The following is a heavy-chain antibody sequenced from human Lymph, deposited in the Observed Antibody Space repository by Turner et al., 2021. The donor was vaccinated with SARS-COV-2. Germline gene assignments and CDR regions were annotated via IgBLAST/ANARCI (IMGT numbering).Heavy chain of an antibody. V-gene: IGHV1-2*02. CDR2: INPNSGGT. D-gene: IGHD3-3*01. CDR1: GYTFTGYY. Sequence: QVQLVQSGAEVKKPGASVKDSCQASGYTFTGYYMHWVRQAPGQGLEWMGWINPNSGGTNYAQKFQGRVTMTRDTSISTAYMELSRLRSDDTAVYYCARDVERYNDFWSGYSGGYGLDVWGQGTTVTVSS. CDR3: ARDVERYNDFWSGYSGGYGLDV. J-gene: IGHJ6*02.